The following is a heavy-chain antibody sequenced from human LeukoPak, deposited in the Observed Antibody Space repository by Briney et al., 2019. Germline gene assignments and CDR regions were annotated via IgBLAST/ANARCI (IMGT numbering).Heavy chain of an antibody. V-gene: IGHV1-3*01. D-gene: IGHD3-9*01. CDR2: LNAGNGKT. J-gene: IGHJ4*02. CDR1: GYTLPIYA. Sequence: ASVQVSCQAYGYTLPIYAMHWVRPAPGQRREWMGWLNAGNGKTKDSQKIQGLVTITMYTSASTAYMELSSLRSEDTAVYYCARGNTISNWGQGTLVTVSS. CDR3: ARGNTISN.